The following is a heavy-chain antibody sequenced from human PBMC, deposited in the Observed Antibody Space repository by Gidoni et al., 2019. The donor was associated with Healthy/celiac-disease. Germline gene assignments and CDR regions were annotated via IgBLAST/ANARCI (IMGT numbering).Heavy chain of an antibody. Sequence: QVQLVQSGAEGKKPGSSVKVSCKASGGTFSSYAISWVRQSPGQWLEWMGGSIPIFGTANYAQKFQGTVTITADESTSTAYMELSSLRSEDTAVYYCARGGEDIVVVPAALGASFDYWGQGTLVTVSS. J-gene: IGHJ4*02. CDR2: SIPIFGTA. CDR1: GGTFSSYA. CDR3: ARGGEDIVVVPAALGASFDY. V-gene: IGHV1-69*01. D-gene: IGHD2-2*01.